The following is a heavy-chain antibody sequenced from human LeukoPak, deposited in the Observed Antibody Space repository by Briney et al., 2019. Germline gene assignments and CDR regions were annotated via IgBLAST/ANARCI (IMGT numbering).Heavy chain of an antibody. D-gene: IGHD6-13*01. Sequence: SETLSLTCAVYGGSFSGYYWSWIRQPPGKGLEWIGEINHSGSTNYNPSLKSRVTISVDTSKNQFSLKLSSVTAADTAVYYCARHDPSPGIAAADDEYFQHWGQGTLVTVSP. CDR2: INHSGST. CDR1: GGSFSGYY. CDR3: ARHDPSPGIAAADDEYFQH. V-gene: IGHV4-34*01. J-gene: IGHJ1*01.